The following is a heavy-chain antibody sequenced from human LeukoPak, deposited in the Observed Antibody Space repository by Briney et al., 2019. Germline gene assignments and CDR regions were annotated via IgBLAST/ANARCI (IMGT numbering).Heavy chain of an antibody. V-gene: IGHV1-69*01. CDR2: IIPIFGTA. D-gene: IGHD3-9*01. J-gene: IGHJ4*02. Sequence: SVKVSCKASGGTFSSHAISWVRQAPGQGLEWMGGIIPIFGTANYAQKFQGRVTITADESTSTAYMELSSLRSEDTAVYYCASSRSHRYFDWLFDYWGQGTLVTVSS. CDR1: GGTFSSHA. CDR3: ASSRSHRYFDWLFDY.